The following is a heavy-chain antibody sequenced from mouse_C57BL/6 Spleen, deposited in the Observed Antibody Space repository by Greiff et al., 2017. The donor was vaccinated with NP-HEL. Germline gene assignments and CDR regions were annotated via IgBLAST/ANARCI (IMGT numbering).Heavy chain of an antibody. V-gene: IGHV5-4*01. D-gene: IGHD3-3*01. CDR1: GFTFSSYA. CDR2: ISDGGSYT. Sequence: EVKLMESGGGLVKPGGSLKLSCAASGFTFSSYAMSWVRQTPEKRLEWVATISDGGSYTYYPDNVKGRFTISRDNAKNNLYLQMSHLKSEDTAMYYCAREGGKGLGPWFAYWGQGTLVTVSA. CDR3: AREGGKGLGPWFAY. J-gene: IGHJ3*01.